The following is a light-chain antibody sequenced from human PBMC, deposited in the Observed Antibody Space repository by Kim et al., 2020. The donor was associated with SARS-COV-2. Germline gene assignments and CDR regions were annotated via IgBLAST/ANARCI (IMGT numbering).Light chain of an antibody. V-gene: IGLV3-19*01. J-gene: IGLJ2*01. Sequence: SSELTQDPAVSVALGQTVRITCQGDSLRSYYATWYQQKPGQAPIVVIYGKNNRPSGIPDRFSGSSSGNTASLTITGTKAGDEADYYCNSRDSNDNVVFGGGPQLTVL. CDR2: GKN. CDR1: SLRSYY. CDR3: NSRDSNDNVV.